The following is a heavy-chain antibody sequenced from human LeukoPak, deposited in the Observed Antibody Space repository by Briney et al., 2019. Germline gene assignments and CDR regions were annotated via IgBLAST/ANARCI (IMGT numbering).Heavy chain of an antibody. CDR2: INHSGST. V-gene: IGHV4-39*07. D-gene: IGHD5-24*01. CDR1: GGSISSSSYY. J-gene: IGHJ5*02. Sequence: SETLSLTCTVSGGSISSSSYYWGWIRQPPGKGLEWIGEINHSGSTNYNPSLKSRVTISVDTSKNQFSLKLSSVTAADTAVYYCARDAGKDGPFDPWGQGTLVTVSS. CDR3: ARDAGKDGPFDP.